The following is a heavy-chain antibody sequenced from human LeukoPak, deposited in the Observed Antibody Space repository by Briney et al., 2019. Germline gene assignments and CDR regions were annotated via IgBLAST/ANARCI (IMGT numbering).Heavy chain of an antibody. V-gene: IGHV3-7*01. CDR1: AFTSFSGHG. CDR2: IRFDGSEI. Sequence: GGCLRLSCTVSAFTSFSGHGMTGVRQAPGKGLEWVANIRFDGSEIGYGDSVEGRFIISRDNSKNSLYLQMNSLRAEDTAVYYCATRNNFEYWGQGTLVTVSS. J-gene: IGHJ4*02. CDR3: ATRNNFEY.